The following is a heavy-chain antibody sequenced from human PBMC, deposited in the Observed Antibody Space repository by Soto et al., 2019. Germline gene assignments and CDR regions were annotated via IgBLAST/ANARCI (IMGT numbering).Heavy chain of an antibody. CDR1: GFTFTSSA. J-gene: IGHJ6*02. CDR3: AAVSGGTGFLEWSSPSYYYYYGMDV. Sequence: ASVKVSCKASGFTFTSSAVQWVRQARGQRLEWIGWIVVGSGNTNYAQKFQERVTITRDMSTSTAYMELSSLRSEDTAVYYCAAVSGGTGFLEWSSPSYYYYYGMDVWGQGTTVTVSS. CDR2: IVVGSGNT. D-gene: IGHD3-3*01. V-gene: IGHV1-58*01.